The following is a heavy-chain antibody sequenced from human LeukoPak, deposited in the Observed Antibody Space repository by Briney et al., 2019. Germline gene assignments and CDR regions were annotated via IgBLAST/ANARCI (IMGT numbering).Heavy chain of an antibody. CDR2: IWYDGSNK. CDR3: AKDLSGGSYYSFDS. D-gene: IGHD1-26*01. J-gene: IGHJ4*02. Sequence: PGRSLTLSCAASGFTFSRYGMHWVRQAPGKGLEWVAVIWYDGSNKYYVDSVKGRFTIFRDDSKNTLYLQMNSLRAEDTAVYYCAKDLSGGSYYSFDSGAQGPLVTV. V-gene: IGHV3-33*06. CDR1: GFTFSRYG.